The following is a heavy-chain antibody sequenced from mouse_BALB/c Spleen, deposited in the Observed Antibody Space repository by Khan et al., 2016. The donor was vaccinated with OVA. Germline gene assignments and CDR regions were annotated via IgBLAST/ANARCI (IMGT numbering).Heavy chain of an antibody. J-gene: IGHJ4*01. V-gene: IGHV2-6-5*01. CDR1: GFSLTDYA. CDR3: AKDPPYYAMDY. Sequence: VKLMESGPGLVAPSQSLSITCTVSGFSLTDYAVSWTRQPPGKGLEWLGVIWGGGSKYYNSALKSRLSISKDNSRSQVFLNMNSLQTDDTAMYYCAKDPPYYAMDYWGQGTSVTVSS. CDR2: IWGGGSK.